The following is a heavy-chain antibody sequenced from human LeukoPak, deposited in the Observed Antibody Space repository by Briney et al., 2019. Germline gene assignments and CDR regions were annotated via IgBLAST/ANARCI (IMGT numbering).Heavy chain of an antibody. Sequence: PGGSLRLSCAASGFTVSSNYMSWVRQAPGKGLEWVSVIYSGGSTYYADSVKGRFTISRDNSKNTLYLQMNSLRAEDTAVYYRARGANTAHDAFDIWGQGTMVTVSS. J-gene: IGHJ3*02. V-gene: IGHV3-66*01. CDR2: IYSGGST. D-gene: IGHD5-18*01. CDR1: GFTVSSNY. CDR3: ARGANTAHDAFDI.